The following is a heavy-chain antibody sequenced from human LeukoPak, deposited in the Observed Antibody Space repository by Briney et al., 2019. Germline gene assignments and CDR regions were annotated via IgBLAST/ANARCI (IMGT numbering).Heavy chain of an antibody. Sequence: PGGSLRLSCAASGFTFDDYAMHWVRQAPGKGLEWVSGISWNSGSIGYADSVKGRFTISRDNAKNSLYLQMNSLRAEDTALYYCAKGDSSGYYYFDHWGQGTLVTVSS. CDR1: GFTFDDYA. D-gene: IGHD3-22*01. CDR2: ISWNSGSI. J-gene: IGHJ4*02. CDR3: AKGDSSGYYYFDH. V-gene: IGHV3-9*01.